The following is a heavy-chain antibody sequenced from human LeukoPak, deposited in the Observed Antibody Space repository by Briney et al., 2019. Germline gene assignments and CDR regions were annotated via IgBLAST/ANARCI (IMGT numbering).Heavy chain of an antibody. CDR3: ARDEIAVAGILAGYYYYGMDV. CDR2: ISYDGSNK. J-gene: IGHJ6*02. D-gene: IGHD6-19*01. Sequence: PGGSLRLSCAASGFTFSSYGMHWVRQAPGKGLEWVAVISYDGSNKYYADSVKGRFTISRDNSKNTLYLQMNSLRAEDTAVYYCARDEIAVAGILAGYYYYGMDVWGQGTTVTDSS. CDR1: GFTFSSYG. V-gene: IGHV3-33*01.